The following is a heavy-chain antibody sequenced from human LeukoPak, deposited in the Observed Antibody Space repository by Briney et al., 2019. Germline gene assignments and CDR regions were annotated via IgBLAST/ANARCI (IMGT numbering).Heavy chain of an antibody. D-gene: IGHD3-16*01. CDR3: ARVGDYALKD. CDR1: GGSISNYY. V-gene: IGHV4-4*07. CDR2: FYNSGST. J-gene: IGHJ4*02. Sequence: NTSETLSLTCTVSGGSISNYYWSWIRQPAGKGLEWIGRFYNSGSTNCNPSLKSRVTMSVDTSKNQFSLRLSSVTAAGTAVYYCARVGDYALKDWGQGTLVTVSS.